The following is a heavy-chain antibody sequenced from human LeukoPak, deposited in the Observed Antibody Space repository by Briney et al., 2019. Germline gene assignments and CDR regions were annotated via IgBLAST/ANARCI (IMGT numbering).Heavy chain of an antibody. Sequence: GGSLRLSCAASGFTFNIYAMSWVRLAPGKELDWVSAISGSGGSTYYADSVMGRFTISRDNSKNTVSLQMNYLRAEDTAVYYCAKSDCGSDGCRLLNYWGQGTLVTASS. D-gene: IGHD2-21*01. V-gene: IGHV3-23*01. CDR1: GFTFNIYA. J-gene: IGHJ4*02. CDR2: ISGSGGST. CDR3: AKSDCGSDGCRLLNY.